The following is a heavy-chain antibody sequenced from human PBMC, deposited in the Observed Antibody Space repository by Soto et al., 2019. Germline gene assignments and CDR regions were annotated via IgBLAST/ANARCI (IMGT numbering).Heavy chain of an antibody. CDR2: ISYDGSNK. CDR3: ARDRVRGVMVMDYYYGMDV. CDR1: GFTFSSYA. V-gene: IGHV3-30-3*01. J-gene: IGHJ6*02. Sequence: LRLSCAASGFTFSSYAMHWVRQAPGKGLEWVAVISYDGSNKYYADSVKGRFTISRDNSKNTLYLQMNSLRAEDTAVYYCARDRVRGVMVMDYYYGMDVWGQGTTVTVSS. D-gene: IGHD3-10*01.